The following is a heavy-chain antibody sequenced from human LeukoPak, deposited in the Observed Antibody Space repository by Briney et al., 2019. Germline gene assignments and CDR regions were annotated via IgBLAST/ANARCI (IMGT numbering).Heavy chain of an antibody. CDR3: AEYSNLGY. Sequence: GGSLRLSCAASGFTFSVCWMSWVRQAPGKGLEWVANINQDGSEKYYVDSVKGRFTISRDNAKNSLYLQMNSLRAEDTAVYYCAEYSNLGYWGQETLVTVSS. CDR2: INQDGSEK. CDR1: GFTFSVCW. J-gene: IGHJ4*02. V-gene: IGHV3-7*01. D-gene: IGHD2/OR15-2a*01.